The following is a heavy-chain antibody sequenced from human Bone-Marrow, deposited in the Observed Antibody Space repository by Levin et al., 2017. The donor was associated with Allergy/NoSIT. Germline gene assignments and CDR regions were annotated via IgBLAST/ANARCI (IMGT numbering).Heavy chain of an antibody. V-gene: IGHV4-30-4*01. CDR3: ARNSGYDRRYFDY. CDR2: IYYSGST. J-gene: IGHJ4*02. CDR1: GGSISSGDYY. D-gene: IGHD5-12*01. Sequence: SETLSLTCTVSGGSISSGDYYWSWFRQPPGKGLEWIGYIYYSGSTDYNASLKSRVTISIDTSKNQFSLKLSSVTAADTAVYFCARNSGYDRRYFDYWGQGTLVAV.